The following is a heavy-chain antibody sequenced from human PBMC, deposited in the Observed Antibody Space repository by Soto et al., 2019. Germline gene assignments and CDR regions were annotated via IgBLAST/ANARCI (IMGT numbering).Heavy chain of an antibody. CDR3: AKQIGDYYDYMDV. J-gene: IGHJ6*03. CDR2: ISGSGGST. CDR1: GFTFSSYA. D-gene: IGHD3-22*01. Sequence: GGSLRLSCAASGFTFSSYAMSWVRQAPGKGLEWVSAISGSGGSTYYADSVKGRFTISRDNAKKTLYLQMNSRRAEDTAVYYCAKQIGDYYDYMDVWGKGTTVTVSS. V-gene: IGHV3-23*01.